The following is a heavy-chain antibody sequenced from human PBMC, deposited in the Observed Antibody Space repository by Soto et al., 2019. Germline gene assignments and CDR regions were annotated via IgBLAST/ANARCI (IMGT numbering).Heavy chain of an antibody. CDR2: IWYDGSNK. CDR3: ARDSSYYDSSGYYSHYYGMDV. Sequence: LRLSCAASGXTFSSYGMHWVRQAPGKGLEWVAVIWYDGSNKYYADSVKGRFTISRDNSKNTLYLQMNSLRAEDTAVYYCARDSSYYDSSGYYSHYYGMDVWGQGTTVTVSS. V-gene: IGHV3-33*01. J-gene: IGHJ6*02. CDR1: GXTFSSYG. D-gene: IGHD3-22*01.